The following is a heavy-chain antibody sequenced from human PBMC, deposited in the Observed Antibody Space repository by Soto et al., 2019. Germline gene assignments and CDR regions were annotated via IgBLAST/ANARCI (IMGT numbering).Heavy chain of an antibody. D-gene: IGHD6-6*01. V-gene: IGHV4-59*11. CDR2: VHYSGST. CDR1: RGSISSHY. Sequence: PSETLSLTCVVARGSISSHYWSWIRLPPGSGLEWIGFVHYSGSTNYSPSLKSRVTMSVDTSKNQFFLNLTSVTAADTALYFCARRDYSTSSLGPFDYWGQGILVTVSS. CDR3: ARRDYSTSSLGPFDY. J-gene: IGHJ4*02.